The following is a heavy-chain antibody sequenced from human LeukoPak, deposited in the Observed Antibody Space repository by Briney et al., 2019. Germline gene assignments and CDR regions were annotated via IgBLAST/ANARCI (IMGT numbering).Heavy chain of an antibody. V-gene: IGHV3-9*01. Sequence: GRSLRLSCAASGFTFDDYAMHWVRQAPGKGLEWVSGISWNSGSIGYADSVKGRFTISRDNSKNTLYLQMNSLRAEDTAVYYCAKDRGYYYGSGSYWGQGTLVTVSS. CDR3: AKDRGYYYGSGSY. CDR2: ISWNSGSI. D-gene: IGHD3-10*01. J-gene: IGHJ4*02. CDR1: GFTFDDYA.